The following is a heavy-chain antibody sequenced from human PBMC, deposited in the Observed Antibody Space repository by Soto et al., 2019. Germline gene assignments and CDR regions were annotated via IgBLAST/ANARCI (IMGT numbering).Heavy chain of an antibody. CDR3: ARGGGVILGGGWAV. J-gene: IGHJ6*03. Sequence: QVQLVESGGGVVQPGRSLRLSCAASGFTFSSYGMHWVRQAPGKGLEWVAVIWYDGSNKYYADSVKGRFTISRDNSKNPFFRKRNGWGAEDRVVYYGARGGGVILGGGWAVWGKGPTVTASS. V-gene: IGHV3-33*01. D-gene: IGHD3-16*01. CDR2: IWYDGSNK. CDR1: GFTFSSYG.